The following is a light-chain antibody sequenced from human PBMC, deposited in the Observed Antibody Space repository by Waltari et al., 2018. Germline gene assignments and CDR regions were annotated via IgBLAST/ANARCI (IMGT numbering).Light chain of an antibody. V-gene: IGKV1-5*03. CDR2: KAS. J-gene: IGKJ1*01. Sequence: DIQMTQSPSTLPASVGDRVTITCRASQSISSWLAWYQQKPGKAPKLLIYKASSLESGVPSRFSGSGSGTEFTLTISSLQPDDFATYYCQQYNSPPWTFGQGTKVEIK. CDR3: QQYNSPPWT. CDR1: QSISSW.